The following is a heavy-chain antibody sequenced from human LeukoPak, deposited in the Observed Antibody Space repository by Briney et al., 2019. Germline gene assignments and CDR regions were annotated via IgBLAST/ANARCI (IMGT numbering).Heavy chain of an antibody. CDR2: IYYSGST. V-gene: IGHV4-30-4*08. CDR1: GGSISSGDYY. Sequence: SETLSLTCTVSGGSISSGDYYWSWIRQPPGKGLEWIGYIYYSGSTYYNPSLKSRVTISVDTSKNQFSLKLSSVTAADTAVYYCARGQEVAIAARLIGWFDPWGQGTLVTVSS. D-gene: IGHD6-6*01. CDR3: ARGQEVAIAARLIGWFDP. J-gene: IGHJ5*02.